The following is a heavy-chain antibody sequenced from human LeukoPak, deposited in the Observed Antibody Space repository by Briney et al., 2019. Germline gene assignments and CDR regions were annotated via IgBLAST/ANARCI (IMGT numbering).Heavy chain of an antibody. V-gene: IGHV4-39*01. Sequence: PSETLSLTCTVSGGSISSSSYYWGWIRQPPGKGLEWIGSIYYSGSTYYNPSLKSRFTISVDTSENQFSLKLSSVTAADTAVYYCARLDYYDSSGYYPYYFDYWGQGTLVTVSS. D-gene: IGHD3-22*01. CDR2: IYYSGST. J-gene: IGHJ4*02. CDR3: ARLDYYDSSGYYPYYFDY. CDR1: GGSISSSSYY.